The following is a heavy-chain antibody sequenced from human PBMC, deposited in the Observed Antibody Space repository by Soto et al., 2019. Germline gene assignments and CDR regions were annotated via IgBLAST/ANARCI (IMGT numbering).Heavy chain of an antibody. D-gene: IGHD6-25*01. CDR2: IYYSGST. CDR3: AREAARGQNTWFDP. Sequence: PSETLSLTCTVSGGSISSGGYYWSWIRQHPGKGLEWIGYIYYSGSTYYNPSLKSRVTISVDTSKNQFSLKLSSVTAADTAVYYCAREAARGQNTWFDPWGQGTLVTVSS. J-gene: IGHJ5*02. V-gene: IGHV4-31*03. CDR1: GGSISSGGYY.